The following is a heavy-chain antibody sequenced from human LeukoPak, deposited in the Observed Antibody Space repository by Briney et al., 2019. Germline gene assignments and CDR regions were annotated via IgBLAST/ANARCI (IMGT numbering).Heavy chain of an antibody. CDR1: GGSISSGSYY. Sequence: SETLSLTCTVSGGSISSGSYYWSWIRQPAGKGLEWIGRIYTSGSTNYNPSLKSRVTISVDTSKNQFSLKLSPVTAADTAVYYCARTSAEAEDYYYYYYMDVWGKGTTVTVSS. J-gene: IGHJ6*03. V-gene: IGHV4-61*02. CDR3: ARTSAEAEDYYYYYYMDV. CDR2: IYTSGST.